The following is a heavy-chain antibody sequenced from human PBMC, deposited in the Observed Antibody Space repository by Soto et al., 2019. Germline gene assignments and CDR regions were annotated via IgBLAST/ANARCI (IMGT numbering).Heavy chain of an antibody. J-gene: IGHJ6*03. D-gene: IGHD6-13*01. CDR1: GYTFTSYG. CDR2: ISAYNGNT. CDR3: ARYSSIWYGFGDYYYYYYMDV. V-gene: IGHV1-18*01. Sequence: ASVKVSCKASGYTFTSYGISWVRQAPGQGLEWMGWISAYNGNTNYAQKLQGRVTMTTDTSTSTAYMELRSLRSDDTAVYYCARYSSIWYGFGDYYYYYYMDVWGKGTKVTVSS.